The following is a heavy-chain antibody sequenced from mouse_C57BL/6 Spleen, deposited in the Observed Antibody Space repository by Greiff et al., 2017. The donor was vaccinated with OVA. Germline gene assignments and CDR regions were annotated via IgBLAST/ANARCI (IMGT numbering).Heavy chain of an antibody. CDR2: INPNYGTT. CDR3: ARSYYDYDEGAYYAMDY. J-gene: IGHJ4*01. Sequence: EVQGVESGPELVKPGASVKISCKASGYSFTDYNMNWVKQSNGKSLEWIGVINPNYGTTSYNQKFKGKATLTVDQSSSTAYMQLNSLTSEDSAVYYCARSYYDYDEGAYYAMDYWGQGTSVTVSS. V-gene: IGHV1-39*01. D-gene: IGHD2-4*01. CDR1: GYSFTDYN.